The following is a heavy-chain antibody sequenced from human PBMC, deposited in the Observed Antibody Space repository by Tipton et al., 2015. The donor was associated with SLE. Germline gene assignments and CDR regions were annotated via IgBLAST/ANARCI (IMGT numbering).Heavy chain of an antibody. V-gene: IGHV1-69*05. D-gene: IGHD5-12*01. Sequence: QLVQSGAEVKKPGSSVKVSCKASGGTFSSYAISWVRQAPGQGLEWMGGIIPIFGTANYAQKFQGRVTITTDESTSTAYMELSSLRSKDTAVYYCARASIVATSVGVAGFYYFDYWGQGTLVTVSS. CDR2: IIPIFGTA. CDR3: ARASIVATSVGVAGFYYFDY. CDR1: GGTFSSYA. J-gene: IGHJ4*02.